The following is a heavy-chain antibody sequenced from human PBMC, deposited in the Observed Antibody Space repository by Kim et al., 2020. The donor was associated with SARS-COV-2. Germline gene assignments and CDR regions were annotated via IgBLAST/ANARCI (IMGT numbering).Heavy chain of an antibody. D-gene: IGHD1-26*01. CDR1: GFTFSSNW. V-gene: IGHV3-7*01. CDR3: ARDRSYSLDY. J-gene: IGHJ4*02. CDR2: IKEDGSER. Sequence: GGSLRLPCAASGFTFSSNWMSWVRQAPGKGLEWVAKIKEDGSERYYVSSVEGRFTISRDNAKNSLYLQMNSLRAEDTGVYYCARDRSYSLDYWGQGTLVTVSS.